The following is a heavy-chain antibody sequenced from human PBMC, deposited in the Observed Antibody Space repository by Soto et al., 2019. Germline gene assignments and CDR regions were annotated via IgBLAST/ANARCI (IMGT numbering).Heavy chain of an antibody. Sequence: QVQLVQSGAEVKKAGSSVKVSCKVSGGTFSSYFINWVRQAPGQGLEWVGGIIPVFGTGSYAEKFQGRVTITADEPTSTAYMELSRLRSDDTAVYYCARETPSAAAAYYYYGLDVWGQGTTVTVPS. J-gene: IGHJ6*02. CDR1: GGTFSSYF. CDR2: IIPVFGTG. D-gene: IGHD6-13*01. CDR3: ARETPSAAAAYYYYGLDV. V-gene: IGHV1-69*01.